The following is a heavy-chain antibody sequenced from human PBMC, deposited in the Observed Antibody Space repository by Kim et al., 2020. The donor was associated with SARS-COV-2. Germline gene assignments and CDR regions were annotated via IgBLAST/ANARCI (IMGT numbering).Heavy chain of an antibody. Sequence: SETLSLTCTVSGGSISSYYWSWIRPPPGKGLEWIGYIYYSGSTNYNPSLKSRVTISVDTSKNQFPLKLSSVTAADTAVYYCARCPVFRGEFGPWGQGTLVTVS. CDR2: IYYSGST. V-gene: IGHV4-59*01. CDR3: ARCPVFRGEFGP. J-gene: IGHJ5*02. D-gene: IGHD3-10*01. CDR1: GGSISSYY.